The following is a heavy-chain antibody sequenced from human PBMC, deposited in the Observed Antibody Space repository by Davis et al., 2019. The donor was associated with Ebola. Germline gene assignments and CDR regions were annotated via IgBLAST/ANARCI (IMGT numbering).Heavy chain of an antibody. J-gene: IGHJ5*02. Sequence: PSETLSLTCAVYGGSFSGYYWSWIRQPPGKGLEWIGEINHSGSTNYNPSLKSRVTISVDTSKNQFSLKLSSVTAADTAVYYCARDVELQPYNWFDPWGQGTLVTVSS. V-gene: IGHV4-34*01. CDR1: GGSFSGYY. CDR2: INHSGST. D-gene: IGHD1-26*01. CDR3: ARDVELQPYNWFDP.